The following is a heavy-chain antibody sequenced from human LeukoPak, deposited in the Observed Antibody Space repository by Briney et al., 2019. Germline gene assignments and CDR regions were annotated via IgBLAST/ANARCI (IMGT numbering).Heavy chain of an antibody. CDR2: ISAGGTST. V-gene: IGHV3-23*01. Sequence: PGGSLRLSCVGSGFTFNNYAMTWVRQAPGKGLEWVSSISAGGTSTYYADSVKVQFTISRDNSKSTLYLQMKSMRAEDTAVYYCARAISKVSSGWYLCYVDYWGQGTLVTVSS. CDR1: GFTFNNYA. J-gene: IGHJ4*02. D-gene: IGHD6-19*01. CDR3: ARAISKVSSGWYLCYVDY.